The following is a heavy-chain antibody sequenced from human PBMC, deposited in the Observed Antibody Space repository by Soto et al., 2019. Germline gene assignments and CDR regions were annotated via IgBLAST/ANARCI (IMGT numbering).Heavy chain of an antibody. D-gene: IGHD6-19*01. J-gene: IGHJ3*02. V-gene: IGHV1-18*01. CDR2: ISAYNGNT. CDR3: ARDRLIAVAGTEWAFDI. Sequence: ASVKVSCKASGYTFTSYGISWVRQAPGQGLEWMGWISAYNGNTNYAQKLQGRVTMTTDTSTSTAYMELRSLRSDDTAVYYCARDRLIAVAGTEWAFDIWGQGTMVTVSS. CDR1: GYTFTSYG.